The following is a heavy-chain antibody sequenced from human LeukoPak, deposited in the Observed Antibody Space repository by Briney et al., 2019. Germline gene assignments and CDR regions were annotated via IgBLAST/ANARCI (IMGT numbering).Heavy chain of an antibody. D-gene: IGHD3-22*01. CDR2: FGTRSSSI. CDR3: ARGPTYYYDSSGYSVCDY. CDR1: GFTFSNYA. Sequence: GGSLRLSCAASGFTFSNYAMNWVRQAPGKGLEWVSSFGTRSSSIYYAHSVTGRFIVSRDNSKNTLYLQMNSLRAEDTAVYYCARGPTYYYDSSGYSVCDYWGQGTLVTVSS. V-gene: IGHV3-21*01. J-gene: IGHJ4*02.